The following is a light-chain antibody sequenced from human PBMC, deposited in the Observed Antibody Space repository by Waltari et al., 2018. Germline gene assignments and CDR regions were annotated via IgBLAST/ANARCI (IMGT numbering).Light chain of an antibody. V-gene: IGKV1-12*01. CDR2: PAS. CDR1: QGVSNW. CDR3: QQANSFPIT. Sequence: DIQMTQSPSSVSASVGDRVTITCRASQGVSNWLAWYQQKPGKAPKLLNYPASTLQSGVPSRYSDSGSETDYTLTISSLQPEDFATYGCQQANSFPITFSQGTRLEIK. J-gene: IGKJ5*01.